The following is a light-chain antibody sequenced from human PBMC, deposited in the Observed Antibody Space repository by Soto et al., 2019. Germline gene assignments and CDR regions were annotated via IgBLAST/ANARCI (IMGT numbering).Light chain of an antibody. CDR2: GAS. Sequence: DIQLTQSPSSLSASVGDRVTISCRASQSISTSLNWYQQKAGTAPRLLIYGASSVKSGVPPRFSGSGSGRDFTLTINSLRPEDSATYFCQETYSSPPWTFGQGTKVEMK. CDR3: QETYSSPPWT. J-gene: IGKJ1*01. CDR1: QSISTS. V-gene: IGKV1-39*01.